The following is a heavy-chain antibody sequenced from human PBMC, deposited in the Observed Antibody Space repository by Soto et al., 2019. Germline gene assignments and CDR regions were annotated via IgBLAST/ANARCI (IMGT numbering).Heavy chain of an antibody. CDR2: INPSGGST. CDR1: GYTFTSYY. J-gene: IGHJ6*02. V-gene: IGHV1-46*01. D-gene: IGHD2-15*01. CDR3: ARQAPSQLLLYHSNYCMDV. Sequence: ASVKVSCKASGYTFTSYYMHWVRQAPGQGLEWMGIINPSGGSTSYAQKFQGRVTMTRDTSTSTVYMELSSLRSEDTAVYYCARQAPSQLLLYHSNYCMDVCHQGNTVTV.